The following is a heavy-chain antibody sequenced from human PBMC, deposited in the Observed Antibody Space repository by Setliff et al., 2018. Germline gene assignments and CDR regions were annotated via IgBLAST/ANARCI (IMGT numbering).Heavy chain of an antibody. V-gene: IGHV4-39*07. D-gene: IGHD5-18*01. CDR1: GASLSSGTYY. CDR3: ARDGGNGYGADAYAGGGLDI. CDR2: IYYRGDT. Sequence: SETLSLTCTVSGASLSSGTYYWGWIRQPPGKGLEWIGRIYYRGDTYYNASLKGRLTISVDTAQNQFSLRLTSVTAADTAVYYCARDGGNGYGADAYAGGGLDIWGQGTMVTVSS. J-gene: IGHJ3*02.